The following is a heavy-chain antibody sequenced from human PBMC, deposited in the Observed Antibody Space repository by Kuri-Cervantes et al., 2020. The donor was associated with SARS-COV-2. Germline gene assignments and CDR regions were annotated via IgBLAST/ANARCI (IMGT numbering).Heavy chain of an antibody. CDR1: GFTFSSYG. Sequence: GSLKISCAASGFTFSSYGMHWVRQAPGKGLEWVAVISYDGSNKYYADSVKGRFTISRDNAKNSLYLQMNSLRAEDTAVYYCARDYTGVVEGYYFDYWGQGTLVTVSS. D-gene: IGHD2-15*01. J-gene: IGHJ4*02. CDR2: ISYDGSNK. V-gene: IGHV3-30*03. CDR3: ARDYTGVVEGYYFDY.